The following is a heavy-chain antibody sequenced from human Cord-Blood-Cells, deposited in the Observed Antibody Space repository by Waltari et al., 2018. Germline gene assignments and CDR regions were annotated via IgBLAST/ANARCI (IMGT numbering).Heavy chain of an antibody. CDR1: GGSISSHS. V-gene: IGHV4-59*11. CDR2: IYYSGST. D-gene: IGHD1-20*01. CDR3: VRVGLNSLTAFDI. J-gene: IGHJ3*02. Sequence: QVQLQESGPGLVKPSGTLSLTCTVSGGSISSHSWSWIRQPPGKGLEWIGYIYYSGSTNYTPSLKSRVTISVDTSKNQFSLKLSSVTAADTAVYYCVRVGLNSLTAFDIWGQGTMVTVSS.